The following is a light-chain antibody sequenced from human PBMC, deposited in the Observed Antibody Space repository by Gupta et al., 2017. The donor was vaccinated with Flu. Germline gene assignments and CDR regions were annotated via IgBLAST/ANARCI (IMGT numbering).Light chain of an antibody. CDR3: RQYLQIPLT. Sequence: DSVMTQSPLSLPVTPGEPASISCRSSQSRLHSNGYNYFDWYTQKPGQSPHLLLNLGSTRASRVPDRISGSASGTDFTLKISMGAADDVVVYYSRQYLQIPLTFGQGTPLDIK. J-gene: IGKJ5*01. V-gene: IGKV2-28*01. CDR1: QSRLHSNGYNY. CDR2: LGS.